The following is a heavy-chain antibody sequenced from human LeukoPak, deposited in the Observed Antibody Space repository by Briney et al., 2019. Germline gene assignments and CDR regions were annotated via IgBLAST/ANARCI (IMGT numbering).Heavy chain of an antibody. V-gene: IGHV1-2*02. CDR1: GYTFTDYY. CDR3: VRDTAQSGNWCLDS. D-gene: IGHD2-21*01. Sequence: ASVTVSCKASGYTFTDYYIHWVRQAPGQEHEWVGWINPADGKTYLAQKFQGRVALTRETSSRTAYMDLFRVMSDDTATYYCVRDTAQSGNWCLDSWGQGTLVIVSS. J-gene: IGHJ5*01. CDR2: INPADGKT.